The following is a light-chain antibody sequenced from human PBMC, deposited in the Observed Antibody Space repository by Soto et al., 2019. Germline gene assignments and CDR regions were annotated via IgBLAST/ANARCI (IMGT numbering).Light chain of an antibody. Sequence: ELVLTQSPATLSLSPGERATLYRRASQSVSSYLAWYKQKTGQAPRLLIYDASNRATGIPARFSGSGSGTDFSLTISSLEPEDFAVYYCQQRSNWGPLTFGGGTKVDI. CDR2: DAS. CDR3: QQRSNWGPLT. CDR1: QSVSSY. V-gene: IGKV3-11*01. J-gene: IGKJ4*01.